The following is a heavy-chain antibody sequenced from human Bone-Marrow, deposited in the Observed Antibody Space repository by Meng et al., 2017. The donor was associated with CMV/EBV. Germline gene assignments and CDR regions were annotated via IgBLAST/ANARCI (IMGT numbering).Heavy chain of an antibody. D-gene: IGHD2-2*01. CDR3: ARWVVPAARGRFDP. CDR1: GYTFTDYY. J-gene: IGHJ5*02. V-gene: IGHV1-2*02. CDR2: INPPSGGT. Sequence: ASVKVSCKASGYTFTDYYIHWVRQAPGQGLEWMGWINPPSGGTNYAQQFQGRVTMTRDTSISTAYMELSRLRSDDTAVYYCARWVVPAARGRFDPWGQGTLVTVSS.